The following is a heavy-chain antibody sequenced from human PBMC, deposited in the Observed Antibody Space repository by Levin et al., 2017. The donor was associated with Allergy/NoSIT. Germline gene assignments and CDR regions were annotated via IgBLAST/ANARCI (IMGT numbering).Heavy chain of an antibody. Sequence: ASVKVSCKASGYTFRVYGIIWVRQAPGEGLEWLGWISPNNGHTKVSHKVQGRVTMPTDASTTTAYLAIRCLTSDDTAVYYCARDLGTGWYDNAFEIWGQGTLVSVSS. CDR2: ISPNNGHT. CDR3: ARDLGTGWYDNAFEI. V-gene: IGHV1-18*01. D-gene: IGHD6-19*01. CDR1: GYTFRVYG. J-gene: IGHJ3*02.